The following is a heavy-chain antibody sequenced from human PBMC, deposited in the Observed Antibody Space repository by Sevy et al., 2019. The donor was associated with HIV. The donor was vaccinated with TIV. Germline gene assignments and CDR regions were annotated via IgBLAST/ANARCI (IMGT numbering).Heavy chain of an antibody. D-gene: IGHD3-22*01. CDR2: IWYDGSNK. J-gene: IGHJ4*02. V-gene: IGHV3-33*06. Sequence: GGSLRLSCAASGFSLSGYGMHWVRQAPGKGLEWVAVIWYDGSNKEYADSVKGRFTISRDNSKNTLYLQMSSLRAADTAVYYCAKGPDYYASSGTPLDYWGQGTLVTVSS. CDR1: GFSLSGYG. CDR3: AKGPDYYASSGTPLDY.